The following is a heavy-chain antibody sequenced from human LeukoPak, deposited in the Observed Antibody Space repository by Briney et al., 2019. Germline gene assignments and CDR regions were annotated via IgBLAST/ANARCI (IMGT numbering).Heavy chain of an antibody. Sequence: GGSLRLSCAASGFTFSSFTMHWVRQAPGKGLEYLSAIYSDGSRTYYADSVKGRFTISRDNSKNTLYFEMSSLRVEDTAVYYCVKSPGSGWPVWGQGTLLTVSS. D-gene: IGHD6-19*01. CDR3: VKSPGSGWPV. V-gene: IGHV3-64D*06. CDR1: GFTFSSFT. CDR2: IYSDGSRT. J-gene: IGHJ4*02.